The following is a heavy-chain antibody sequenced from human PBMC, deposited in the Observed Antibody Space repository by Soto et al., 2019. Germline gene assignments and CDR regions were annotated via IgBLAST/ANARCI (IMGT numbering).Heavy chain of an antibody. CDR2: IYYSGST. CDR3: AGDITIPYCSGGSCYSPYNWFDP. D-gene: IGHD2-15*01. V-gene: IGHV4-39*01. J-gene: IGHJ5*02. Sequence: SETLSLTCTVSGGSISSSSYYWGWIRQPPGKGLEWIGSIYYSGSTYYNPSLKSRVTISVDTSKNQFSLKLSSVTAADTAVYYCAGDITIPYCSGGSCYSPYNWFDPWGQGTLVTVSS. CDR1: GGSISSSSYY.